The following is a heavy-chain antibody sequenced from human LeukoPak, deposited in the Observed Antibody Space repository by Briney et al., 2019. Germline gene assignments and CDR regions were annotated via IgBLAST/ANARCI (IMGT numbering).Heavy chain of an antibody. Sequence: GESLKISCKGSGYSFTSYWIGWVRQMPGKGLEWMGIIYPGDSDTRYSPSFQGQVTISADKSISTAYLQWSSLKASDTAMYYCARAVGWYYDTSGTFHFDYWGQGTLVTVSS. V-gene: IGHV5-51*01. CDR3: ARAVGWYYDTSGTFHFDY. D-gene: IGHD3-22*01. CDR2: IYPGDSDT. CDR1: GYSFTSYW. J-gene: IGHJ4*02.